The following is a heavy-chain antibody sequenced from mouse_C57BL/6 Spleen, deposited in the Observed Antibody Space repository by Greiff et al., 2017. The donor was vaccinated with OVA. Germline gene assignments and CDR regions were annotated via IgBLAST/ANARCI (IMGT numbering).Heavy chain of an antibody. D-gene: IGHD2-4*01. CDR2: ISSGGSYT. Sequence: EVQLVESGGDLVKPGGSLKLSCAASGFTFSSYGMSWVRQTPDKRLEWVATISSGGSYTYYPDSVKGRFTISRDNAKNTLYLQMSSLKSEDTAMYYCARDDYEDYWGQGTTLTVSS. CDR3: ARDDYEDY. V-gene: IGHV5-6*01. CDR1: GFTFSSYG. J-gene: IGHJ2*01.